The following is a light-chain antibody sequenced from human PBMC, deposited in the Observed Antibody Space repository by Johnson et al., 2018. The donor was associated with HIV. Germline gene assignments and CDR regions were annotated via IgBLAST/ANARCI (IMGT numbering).Light chain of an antibody. CDR3: GTWDTILQTFV. J-gene: IGLJ1*01. CDR1: SSNIGNND. Sequence: QSILTQPPSVSAAPGQKVTISCSGSSSNIGNNDVSCYQRLPGTAPKVLISANDTRPSGIPDRFSGSKSGTSATLGIAGLQTGDEADYFCGTWDTILQTFVFGTGTEVSVL. V-gene: IGLV1-51*01. CDR2: AND.